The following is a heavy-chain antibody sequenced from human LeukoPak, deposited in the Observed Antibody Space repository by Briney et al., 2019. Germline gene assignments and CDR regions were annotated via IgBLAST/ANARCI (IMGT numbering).Heavy chain of an antibody. CDR1: RWSIIRSIYH. D-gene: IGHD1-1*01. CDR2: IYYSGST. V-gene: IGHV4-39*01. Sequence: PSETLSLTCIGSRWSIIRSIYHELWIRQPPGKGLEGIGSIYYSGSTYYNPSLKSRVTISVDTSKNQFSLTLSSAAAADTGVYLCARSGYMGGFDYRVERTLVTVSS. J-gene: IGHJ4*02. CDR3: ARSGYMGGFDY.